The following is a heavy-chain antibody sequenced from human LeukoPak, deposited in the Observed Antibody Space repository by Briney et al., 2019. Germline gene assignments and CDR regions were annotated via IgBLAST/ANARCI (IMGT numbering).Heavy chain of an antibody. CDR3: ARVAGVEVAPATSY. D-gene: IGHD2-15*01. J-gene: IGHJ4*02. V-gene: IGHV4-38-2*02. CDR1: GYSISNGFY. CDR2: VYHTGST. Sequence: SETLSLTCTVSGYSISNGFYWAWIRQPPGKGLEWIGSVYHTGSTYSNPSLKSRVTISVYTSKNQFSLSLTSVTAADTAVYYCARVAGVEVAPATSYWGQGTLVTVSS.